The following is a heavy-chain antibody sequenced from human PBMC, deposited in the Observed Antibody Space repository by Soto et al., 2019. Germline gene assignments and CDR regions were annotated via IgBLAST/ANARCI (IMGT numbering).Heavy chain of an antibody. CDR2: ISPYDGNT. Sequence: QVQLVQSGGEVKKPGASVKVSCKASGYTFSRYGINWVRQAPGQGLEWLGWISPYDGNTKYAQILQGSVSMTTVTSTKAAYREVRSLRSDDTAVYYCARGGYYDSSGSSNYHYYGMNVWGQGTTVTVSS. CDR1: GYTFSRYG. V-gene: IGHV1-18*01. CDR3: ARGGYYDSSGSSNYHYYGMNV. D-gene: IGHD3-22*01. J-gene: IGHJ6*02.